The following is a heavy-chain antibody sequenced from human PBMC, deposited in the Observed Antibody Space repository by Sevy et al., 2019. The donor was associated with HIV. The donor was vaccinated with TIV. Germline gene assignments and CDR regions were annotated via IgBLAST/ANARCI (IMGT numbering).Heavy chain of an antibody. V-gene: IGHV3-21*01. CDR1: GFTFSSYS. CDR2: ISSSSSYI. D-gene: IGHD2-15*01. J-gene: IGHJ4*02. Sequence: GGSLRLSCAASGFTFSSYSMNWVRQAPGKGLEWVSSISSSSSYIYYADSVKGRFTISRDNAKNSLYLQMNSLRAEDTAVYYCARVPRLGRPLISSIVVVDYWGQGTLVTVSS. CDR3: ARVPRLGRPLISSIVVVDY.